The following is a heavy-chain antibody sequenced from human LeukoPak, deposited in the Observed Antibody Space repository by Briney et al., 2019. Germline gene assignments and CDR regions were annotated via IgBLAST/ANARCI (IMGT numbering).Heavy chain of an antibody. Sequence: PSETLSLTCAVYGGSFSGYYWSWIRQPPGKGLERIGEINHSGSTNYNPSLKSRVTISVDTSKNQFSLKLSSVTAADTAVYYCARVVPGIFGVVSYIDYWGQGTLVTVSS. CDR3: ARVVPGIFGVVSYIDY. CDR1: GGSFSGYY. D-gene: IGHD3-3*01. V-gene: IGHV4-34*01. J-gene: IGHJ4*02. CDR2: INHSGST.